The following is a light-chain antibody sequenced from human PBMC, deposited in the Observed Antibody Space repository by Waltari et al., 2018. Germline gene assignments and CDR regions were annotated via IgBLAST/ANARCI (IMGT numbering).Light chain of an antibody. CDR3: ATWDSSLSGV. CDR2: ENN. V-gene: IGLV1-51*02. CDR1: GSNIGNNY. Sequence: QSVLTQPPSVSAAPGQKVTISCSGSGSNIGNNYVSWYQQLPGTAPKLLIYENNKRPSGIPDRFSVSKSGTSATLGITGLQTGDEADYYCATWDSSLSGVFGGGTKLTVL. J-gene: IGLJ3*02.